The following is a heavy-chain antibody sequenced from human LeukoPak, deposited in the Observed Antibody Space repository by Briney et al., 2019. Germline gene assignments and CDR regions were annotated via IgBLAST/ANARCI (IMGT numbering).Heavy chain of an antibody. V-gene: IGHV1-69*05. J-gene: IGHJ4*02. Sequence: AASVKVSCKASGGTFSSYAISWVRQAQGQGREWMGGIIPMFGTANYAQKFQCRVTITTHEPTSTAYLELGSLKSENTAVYYCARDHSMVVTSGSSYFDYWGQGTLVTVSS. CDR1: GGTFSSYA. CDR2: IIPMFGTA. D-gene: IGHD4-23*01. CDR3: ARDHSMVVTSGSSYFDY.